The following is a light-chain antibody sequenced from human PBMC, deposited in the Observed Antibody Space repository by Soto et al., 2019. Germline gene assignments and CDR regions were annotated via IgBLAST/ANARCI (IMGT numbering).Light chain of an antibody. CDR3: QQYNNWPWT. CDR1: QSVSST. Sequence: IIMTQSPATLSVSPGERATLSCRASQSVSSTLAWYQQKPGQAPRLLIYGPSTRATGIPARFSGSGSGTEFTLTISSLQSEDIAVYYCQQYNNWPWTFGQGTKVDIK. V-gene: IGKV3-15*01. J-gene: IGKJ1*01. CDR2: GPS.